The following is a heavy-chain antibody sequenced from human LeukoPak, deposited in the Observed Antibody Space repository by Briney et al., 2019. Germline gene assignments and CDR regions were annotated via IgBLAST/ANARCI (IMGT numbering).Heavy chain of an antibody. CDR3: AKDLEAVAGTIVNDY. J-gene: IGHJ4*02. V-gene: IGHV3-23*01. CDR1: GFTFTKYA. D-gene: IGHD6-19*01. CDR2: IGASGGTT. Sequence: PGGSLRLSCAVSGFTFTKYAMNWVRQGPGKGLEWVSGIGASGGTTYYADSVQGRLTISRDNSKNTLYLQVNSLRAEDTGVYSCAKDLEAVAGTIVNDYWGQGTLITVSS.